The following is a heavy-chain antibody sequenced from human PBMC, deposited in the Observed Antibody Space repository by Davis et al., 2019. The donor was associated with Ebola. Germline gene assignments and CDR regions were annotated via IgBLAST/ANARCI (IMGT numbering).Heavy chain of an antibody. CDR3: ATARNGRVADY. D-gene: IGHD1-26*01. CDR1: GYTLAELS. V-gene: IGHV1-24*01. Sequence: ASVKVSCKVSGYTLAELSVHWVRQAPGRGLEWMGAFDPEDGEAIYARKFQGRITMTEDTSTDTAYMELSSLRSEDTAVYYCATARNGRVADYWGQGTLVTVSS. CDR2: FDPEDGEA. J-gene: IGHJ4*02.